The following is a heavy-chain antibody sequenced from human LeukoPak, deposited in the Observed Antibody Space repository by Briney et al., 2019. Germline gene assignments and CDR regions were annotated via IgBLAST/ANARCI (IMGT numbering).Heavy chain of an antibody. Sequence: QTGGSLRLSCAASGFTFSSYAMSWVRQAPGKGLEWVSAISGSGGSTYYADSVKGRFTISRDNSKNTLYLQMNSLRAEDTAVYYCAKDSPAKILWFGELNDWGQGTLVTVSS. CDR1: GFTFSSYA. CDR3: AKDSPAKILWFGELND. CDR2: ISGSGGST. J-gene: IGHJ4*02. V-gene: IGHV3-23*01. D-gene: IGHD3-10*01.